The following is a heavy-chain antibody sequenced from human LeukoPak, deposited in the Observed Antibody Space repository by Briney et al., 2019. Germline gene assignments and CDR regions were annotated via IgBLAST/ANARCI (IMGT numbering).Heavy chain of an antibody. CDR1: GGSISSGGYY. J-gene: IGHJ4*02. CDR3: ARKGAVAYYFDY. CDR2: IYYSGST. D-gene: IGHD6-19*01. V-gene: IGHV4-31*03. Sequence: SETLSLTCTVSGGSISSGGYYWSWIRQHPGKGLEWIGYIYYSGSTYCNPSLKSRVTISVDTSKNQFSLKLSSVTAADTAVYYCARKGAVAYYFDYWGQGTLVTVSS.